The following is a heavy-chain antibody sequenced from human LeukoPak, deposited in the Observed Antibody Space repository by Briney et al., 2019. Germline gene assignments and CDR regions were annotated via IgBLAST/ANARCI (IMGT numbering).Heavy chain of an antibody. V-gene: IGHV3-30*18. CDR3: AKRTQGSGTHDY. CDR1: GFTFSSYG. D-gene: IGHD3-10*01. Sequence: GGSLRLSCAASGFTFSSYGMHWVRRAPGKGLEWVAVISYDGSSKDYADSVKGRFTISRDNSKNTLCLQMNSLTVEDTAVYYCAKRTQGSGTHDYWGQGTLVTVSS. CDR2: ISYDGSSK. J-gene: IGHJ4*02.